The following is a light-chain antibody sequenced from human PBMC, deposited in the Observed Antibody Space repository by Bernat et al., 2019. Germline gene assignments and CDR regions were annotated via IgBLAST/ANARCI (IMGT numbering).Light chain of an antibody. CDR2: LGS. CDR3: MQALQTPYT. J-gene: IGKJ2*01. CDR1: QSLLHSNGYNY. Sequence: DIVMTQSPLSLPVTPGEPASISCRSSQSLLHSNGYNYLDWYLQKPGQSPQLLIYLGSNRASGVPDRFSGSVSGTDFTLKISRVEAEDVGGYYCMQALQTPYTLGQGTKLEIK. V-gene: IGKV2-28*01.